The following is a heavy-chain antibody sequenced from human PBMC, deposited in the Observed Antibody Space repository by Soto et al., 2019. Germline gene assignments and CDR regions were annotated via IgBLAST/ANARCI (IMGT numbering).Heavy chain of an antibody. Sequence: QVQLVQSGTEVMKHGTSVKVSCKASGGTFNKYDISWVRQAPGQGLEWMGGIIPLFSKAKHAPKFQARVIITADISTTTVYMEVSSLRFEDTAVYYCARGGGEMPTVSPYIYCGQGTLVTVSS. CDR1: GGTFNKYD. CDR3: ARGGGEMPTVSPYIY. D-gene: IGHD3-16*01. CDR2: IIPLFSKA. V-gene: IGHV1-69*06. J-gene: IGHJ4*02.